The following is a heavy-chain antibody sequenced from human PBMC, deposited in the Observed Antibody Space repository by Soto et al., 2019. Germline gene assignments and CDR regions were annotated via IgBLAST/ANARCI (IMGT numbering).Heavy chain of an antibody. CDR3: TSVLGYCSGGSCYSY. J-gene: IGHJ3*01. CDR1: GFTFSGSA. CDR2: IRSKANSYAT. V-gene: IGHV3-73*01. D-gene: IGHD2-15*01. Sequence: PGGSLRLSCAASGFTFSGSAMHWVRQASGKGLEWVGRIRSKANSYATAYAASVKGRFTISRDDSKNTAYLQMNSLKTEDTAVYYCTSVLGYCSGGSCYSYWGQGTMVTVSS.